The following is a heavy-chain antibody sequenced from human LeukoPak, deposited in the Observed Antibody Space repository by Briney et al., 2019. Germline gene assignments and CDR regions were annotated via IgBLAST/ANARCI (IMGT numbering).Heavy chain of an antibody. CDR1: GYTFTSYD. D-gene: IGHD2-2*01. CDR2: ISVYNDNT. Sequence: GASVKVSCKASGYTFTSYDINWVRQAPGQGLEWMGWISVYNDNTNFAQKFQGRVTMTTDTSTNTAYMELRSLRSDDTAVYYCARRGRQCRSTSCWDRAAFDIWGQGTMVTVSS. CDR3: ARRGRQCRSTSCWDRAAFDI. V-gene: IGHV1-18*01. J-gene: IGHJ3*02.